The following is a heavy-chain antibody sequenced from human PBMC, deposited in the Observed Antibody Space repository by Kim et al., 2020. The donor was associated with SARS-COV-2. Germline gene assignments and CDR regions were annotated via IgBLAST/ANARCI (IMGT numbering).Heavy chain of an antibody. CDR2: TYYRSKWYN. V-gene: IGHV6-1*01. CDR3: AREVEYSGSYLGYYYYYGMDV. J-gene: IGHJ6*02. D-gene: IGHD1-26*01. Sequence: SQTLSLTCDISGDSVSSNSAAWNWIRQSPSRGLEWLGRTYYRSKWYNDYAVSVKSRITINPDTSKNQFSLQLNSVTPEDTAVYYCAREVEYSGSYLGYYYYYGMDVWGQGTTVTVSS. CDR1: GDSVSSNSAA.